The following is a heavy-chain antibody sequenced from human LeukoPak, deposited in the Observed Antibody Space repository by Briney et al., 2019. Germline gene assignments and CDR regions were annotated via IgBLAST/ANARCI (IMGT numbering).Heavy chain of an antibody. J-gene: IGHJ4*02. CDR2: MSYDGSNK. CDR1: GFTFSTYD. V-gene: IGHV3-30*18. CDR3: AKDLQLALDY. D-gene: IGHD6-13*01. Sequence: PGGSLRLSCAASGFTFSTYDMHWVRQAPGKGLEWVTVMSYDGSNKYYADSVKGRFTISRDNSKNTLYLQMNSLRADDTAVYYCAKDLQLALDYWGQGALVTVSP.